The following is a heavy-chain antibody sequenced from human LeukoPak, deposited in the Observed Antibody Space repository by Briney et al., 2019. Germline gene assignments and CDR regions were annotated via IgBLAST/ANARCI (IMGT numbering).Heavy chain of an antibody. D-gene: IGHD2-15*01. CDR1: GYTFTSYA. CDR2: INTNTGNP. J-gene: IGHJ6*02. CDR3: AVGRLGVDYYYYGMDV. V-gene: IGHV7-4-1*02. Sequence: ASAKVSCKASGYTFTSYAMNWVRQAPGQGLEWMGWINTNTGNPTYAQGFTGRFVFSLDTSVSTAYLQISSLKAEDTAVYYCAVGRLGVDYYYYGMDVWGQGTTVTVSS.